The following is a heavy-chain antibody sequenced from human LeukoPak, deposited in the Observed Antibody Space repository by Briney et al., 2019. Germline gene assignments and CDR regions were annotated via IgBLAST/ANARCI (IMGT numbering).Heavy chain of an antibody. J-gene: IGHJ4*02. Sequence: SETLSLTCTVSGGFISSGGYYWSWIRQHPGKGLEWIGYIYYSGSTYYNPSLKSRVTISVDTSKNQFSLKLSSVTAADTAVYYCAAAIAVAGTYFDYWGQGTLVTVSS. CDR3: AAAIAVAGTYFDY. V-gene: IGHV4-31*03. CDR2: IYYSGST. D-gene: IGHD6-19*01. CDR1: GGFISSGGYY.